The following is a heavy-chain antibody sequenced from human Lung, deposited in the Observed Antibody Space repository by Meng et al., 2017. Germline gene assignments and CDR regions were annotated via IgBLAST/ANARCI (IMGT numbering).Heavy chain of an antibody. J-gene: IGHJ4*02. CDR1: GGSISGSY. D-gene: IGHD3-10*01. CDR3: ARERHSTIIRGVIDF. Sequence: QVQHQQWGAGLLRPSENPAPPWAVYGGSISGSYWSWIRQSPAKGLEWIGKINHGGSTNYNPSLESRVTISVDTPKNQFSLRLTSMTVADTAVYYCARERHSTIIRGVIDFWGQGALVTVSS. V-gene: IGHV4-34*01. CDR2: INHGGST.